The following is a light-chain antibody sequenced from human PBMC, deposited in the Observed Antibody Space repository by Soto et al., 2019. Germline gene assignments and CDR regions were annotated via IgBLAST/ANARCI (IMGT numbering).Light chain of an antibody. Sequence: EIVITHSPGTLSVSPVERATLSCRASESVSRNLAWYQQKPGQAPRLLIYDASTRATGIPDRFSGRGSGTDFTLTINNPQREDFADYFCQQTYSNLWTFGQGTKVDIK. CDR2: DAS. CDR1: ESVSRN. V-gene: IGKV3-15*01. CDR3: QQTYSNLWT. J-gene: IGKJ1*01.